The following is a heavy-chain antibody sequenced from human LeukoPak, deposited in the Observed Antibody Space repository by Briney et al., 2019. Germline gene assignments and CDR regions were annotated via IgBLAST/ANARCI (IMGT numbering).Heavy chain of an antibody. CDR1: GGSFSGYY. Sequence: PSETLSLTCAVYGGSFSGYYWSWIRQPPGKGLEWIGEINHSGSTNYNPSLKSRVTISVDTSKNQFSLKLSSVTAADTAVYYCARRYDFWSALDAFDIWGQGTMVTVSS. J-gene: IGHJ3*02. CDR3: ARRYDFWSALDAFDI. D-gene: IGHD3-3*01. CDR2: INHSGST. V-gene: IGHV4-34*01.